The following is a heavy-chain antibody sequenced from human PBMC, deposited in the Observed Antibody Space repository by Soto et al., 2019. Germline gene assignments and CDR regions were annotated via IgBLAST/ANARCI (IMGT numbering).Heavy chain of an antibody. Sequence: QVQLVQSGAEVKKPGASVKVSCKASGYTFTGYYMHWVRQAPGQGLEWMGWINPNSGGTNYAQKFQGWAPRARDPPISTAYMELSRLGSEDTAVYYCARTVRGYCSGGSCHRHWYFDLWGRGTLVTVSS. CDR1: GYTFTGYY. CDR3: ARTVRGYCSGGSCHRHWYFDL. J-gene: IGHJ2*01. CDR2: INPNSGGT. V-gene: IGHV1-2*04. D-gene: IGHD2-15*01.